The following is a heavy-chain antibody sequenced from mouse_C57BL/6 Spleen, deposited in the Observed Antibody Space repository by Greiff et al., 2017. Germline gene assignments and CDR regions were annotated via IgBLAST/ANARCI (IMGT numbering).Heavy chain of an antibody. CDR2: IYPGDGDT. Sequence: VKVVESGPELVKPGASVKISCKASGYAFSSSWMNWVKQRPGKGLEWIGRIYPGDGDTNYTGKFKGKATLTADKSSSTAYMQLSSLTSEDSAVYFCARWDYGRELAYWGQGTLVTVSA. J-gene: IGHJ3*01. CDR3: ARWDYGRELAY. D-gene: IGHD1-1*01. CDR1: GYAFSSSW. V-gene: IGHV1-82*01.